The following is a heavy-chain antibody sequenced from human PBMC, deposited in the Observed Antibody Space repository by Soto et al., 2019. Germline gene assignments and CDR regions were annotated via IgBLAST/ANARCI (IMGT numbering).Heavy chain of an antibody. J-gene: IGHJ5*02. V-gene: IGHV4-31*03. CDR1: GGSITSGVDY. CDR3: ARRDVLNWFDP. CDR2: IYYSGSA. Sequence: PSETLSLTCTVSGGSITSGVDYWSWIRQNPGKGLELIGYIYYSGSAYYNPSLKSRSTMSVDTSKNRFSLKLSSVTAADTAVYYCARRDVLNWFDPWGQGTLVTVSS.